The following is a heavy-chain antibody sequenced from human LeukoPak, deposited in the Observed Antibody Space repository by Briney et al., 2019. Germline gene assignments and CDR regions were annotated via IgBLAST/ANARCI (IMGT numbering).Heavy chain of an antibody. V-gene: IGHV4-30-4*01. CDR2: IYYSGST. CDR3: ARVRSAAGILDWFDP. J-gene: IGHJ5*02. D-gene: IGHD6-13*01. CDR1: GGSISSGDYY. Sequence: SQTLSLTCTVSGGSISSGDYYWSWIRQPPGKGLEWIGYIYYSGSTYYNPSLKSRVTISVDTSKNQFSLKLSSVSAADTAVYYCARVRSAAGILDWFDPWGQEPRSPSPQ.